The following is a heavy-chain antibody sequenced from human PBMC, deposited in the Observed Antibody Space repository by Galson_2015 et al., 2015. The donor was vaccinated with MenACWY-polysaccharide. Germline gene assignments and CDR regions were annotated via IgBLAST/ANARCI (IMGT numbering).Heavy chain of an antibody. D-gene: IGHD2-15*01. CDR2: IGTRSIHI. CDR3: ARRPQRSDHICSGMDV. V-gene: IGHV3-21*01. J-gene: IGHJ6*01. CDR1: GFTFSSCP. Sequence: SLRLSCAASGFTFSSCPMNWVRQAPGKGPEWVSNIGTRSIHIYYADSVKGRFTISRDNAKNSLYLQMNSLRAEDTAVYYCARRPQRSDHICSGMDVSGQRTPVSVSS.